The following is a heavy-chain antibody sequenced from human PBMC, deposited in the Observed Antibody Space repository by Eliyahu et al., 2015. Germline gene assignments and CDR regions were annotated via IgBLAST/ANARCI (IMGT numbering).Heavy chain of an antibody. D-gene: IGHD2-2*02. CDR1: GYSISSGYY. J-gene: IGHJ4*02. CDR3: ARGAYIDY. CDR2: IYHSGST. Sequence: QVQLQESGPGLVKPSETLSLTCAVSGYSISSGYYWSWIRQPPGKGLEWIGSIYHSGSTYYTPSLKSRVTISVDTSTNQFSLKLSSVTAADTAVYYCARGAYIDYWGQGTLVTVSS. V-gene: IGHV4-38-2*01.